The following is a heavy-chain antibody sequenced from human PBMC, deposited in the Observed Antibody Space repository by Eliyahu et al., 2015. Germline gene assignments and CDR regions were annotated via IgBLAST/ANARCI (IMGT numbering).Heavy chain of an antibody. Sequence: EVQLVESGGGLIQPGGSLRXSCAASGFTVSSNYMSWVRQAPGKGLEWVSIIYSGGTTYYADSVKGRFTISRDNFKNTVYLQMNSLRTEDTAIYYCAREGYSLNSYWGQGTLVTVSS. D-gene: IGHD5-18*01. CDR2: IYSGGTT. J-gene: IGHJ4*02. CDR1: GFTVSSNY. V-gene: IGHV3-53*01. CDR3: AREGYSLNSY.